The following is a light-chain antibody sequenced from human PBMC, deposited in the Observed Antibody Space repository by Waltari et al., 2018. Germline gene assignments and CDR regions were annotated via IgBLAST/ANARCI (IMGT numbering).Light chain of an antibody. CDR3: QQYDISPLT. J-gene: IGKJ4*01. CDR2: CTF. Sequence: EIVLTQSPGTLSLSPGEGATLPCRTSQTIRTTYLAWYQQKPGQAPTLLSYCTFSRATGIPDRFTGSGSGTDFSLTISSLEPEDFATYYCQQYDISPLTFGGGTKVEIK. CDR1: QTIRTTY. V-gene: IGKV3-20*01.